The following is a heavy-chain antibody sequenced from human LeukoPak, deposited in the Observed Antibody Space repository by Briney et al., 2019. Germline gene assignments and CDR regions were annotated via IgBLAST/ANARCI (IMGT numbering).Heavy chain of an antibody. CDR3: ARTTEGGYTYGYFYYYYMNV. CDR2: INPNSGGT. D-gene: IGHD5-18*01. CDR1: GYTFIGYY. Sequence: ASVKVSCKASGYTFIGYYIHWVRQAPGQGLEWMGWINPNSGGTNYAQKFQGRVTMTRDTSISTVYMELSRLRSDDTAVYYCARTTEGGYTYGYFYYYYMNVWGKGTTVTISS. V-gene: IGHV1-2*02. J-gene: IGHJ6*03.